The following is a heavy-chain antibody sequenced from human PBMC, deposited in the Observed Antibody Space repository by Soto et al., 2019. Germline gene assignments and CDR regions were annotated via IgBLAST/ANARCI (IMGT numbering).Heavy chain of an antibody. V-gene: IGHV3-21*04. CDR1: GFNFNSYT. D-gene: IGHD2-15*01. Sequence: GAALRLSCSASGFNFNSYTMSWVRQAPGKGLAWVSSISLFSDRTYYADSVKGRFAIFRANAENSVYLQVNSLSAEGTVLYYCARDFFGGSGEVSFVNWGQGTGVTVAS. CDR2: ISLFSDRT. CDR3: ARDFFGGSGEVSFVN. J-gene: IGHJ4*02.